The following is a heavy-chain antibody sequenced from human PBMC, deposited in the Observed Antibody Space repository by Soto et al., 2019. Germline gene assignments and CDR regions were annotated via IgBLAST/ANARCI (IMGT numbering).Heavy chain of an antibody. D-gene: IGHD4-4*01. CDR3: AREPPSTVNDYYYGMDV. V-gene: IGHV1-46*01. J-gene: IGHJ6*02. CDR2: INPSGGST. Sequence: QVQLVQSGAEVKKPGASVKVSCKASGYTFTSYYMHWVRQAPGQGLEWMGIINPSGGSTSYAQKFQGRVTMTRDTSMSTVYMELSSLRSEDTAVYYCAREPPSTVNDYYYGMDVWGQGTTVTVSS. CDR1: GYTFTSYY.